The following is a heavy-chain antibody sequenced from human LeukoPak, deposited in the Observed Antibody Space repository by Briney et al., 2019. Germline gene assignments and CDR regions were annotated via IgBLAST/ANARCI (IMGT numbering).Heavy chain of an antibody. CDR1: GYSFTNYW. Sequence: KPGESLKISCKASGYSFTNYWIGWVRQMPGKGLEWMGIIYPGDSDTRYSPSFQGQVTISADKSISTAYLQRSSLQASDTAIYYCATYAGSSSKYFRDWGQGTLATVSS. CDR2: IYPGDSDT. J-gene: IGHJ1*01. D-gene: IGHD3-10*01. V-gene: IGHV5-51*01. CDR3: ATYAGSSSKYFRD.